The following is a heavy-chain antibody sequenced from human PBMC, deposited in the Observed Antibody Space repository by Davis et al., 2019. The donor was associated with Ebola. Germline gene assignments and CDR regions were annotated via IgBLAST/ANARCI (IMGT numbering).Heavy chain of an antibody. CDR3: ARSVDTAMVGDGFDY. CDR2: INPNSGGT. CDR1: GYTFTSYA. V-gene: IGHV1-2*04. D-gene: IGHD5-18*01. J-gene: IGHJ4*02. Sequence: AASVKVSCKASGYTFTSYAMHWVRQAPGQGLEWMGWINPNSGGTNYAQKFQGWVTMTRDTSISTAYMELSRLRSDDTAVYYCARSVDTAMVGDGFDYWGQGTLVTVSS.